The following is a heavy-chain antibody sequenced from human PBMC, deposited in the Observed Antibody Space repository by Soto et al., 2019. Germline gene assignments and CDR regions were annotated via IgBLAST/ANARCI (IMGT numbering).Heavy chain of an antibody. CDR2: INAGNGNT. D-gene: IGHD2-15*01. Sequence: GASVKVSCKASGYTFTSYAIHWVRQAPGQRLEWMGWINAGNGNTKYSQKFQGRVTITRDTSASTAYMELSSLRSEDTAVYYCASPREYCSGGSCYSDYYYYMDVWGKGTTVTVSS. CDR1: GYTFTSYA. V-gene: IGHV1-3*01. J-gene: IGHJ6*03. CDR3: ASPREYCSGGSCYSDYYYYMDV.